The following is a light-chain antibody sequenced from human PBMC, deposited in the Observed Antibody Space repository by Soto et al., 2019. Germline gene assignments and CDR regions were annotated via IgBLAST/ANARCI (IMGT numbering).Light chain of an antibody. CDR1: QSVSSSY. V-gene: IGKV3-20*01. Sequence: EIVLTQSPGTLSLSPGERATLSCRASQSVSSSYLAWYQQKPGQAPRPLIYGASSRAIGIPARFSGSGSGTDFTLTISRLEPEDFAEYYCQQYGSSPWTFGQGTKVEIK. CDR2: GAS. CDR3: QQYGSSPWT. J-gene: IGKJ1*01.